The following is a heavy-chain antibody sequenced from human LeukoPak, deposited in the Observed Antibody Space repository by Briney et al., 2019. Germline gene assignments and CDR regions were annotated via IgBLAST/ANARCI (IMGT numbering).Heavy chain of an antibody. CDR3: ERGYCSVGSSYKDNFGS. Sequence: AAVKVSCKASGYTFTSYDINWVRQATGQGLEWMGCMNPNSGNTCYVQKSHARVTKTRTTSNSTAYIELSRLRSEETAVDYCERGYCSVGSSYKDNFGSWGQETLRTVSS. CDR2: MNPNSGNT. CDR1: GYTFTSYD. V-gene: IGHV1-8*01. D-gene: IGHD2-15*01. J-gene: IGHJ4*02.